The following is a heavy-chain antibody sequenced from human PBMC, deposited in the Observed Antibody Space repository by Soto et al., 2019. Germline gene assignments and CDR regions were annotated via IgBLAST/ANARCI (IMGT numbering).Heavy chain of an antibody. Sequence: KPSETLSLTCTVSGGSISSGDYYWSWIRQPPGKGLEWIGYIYNSGSTYYNPSLKSRVTISVDTSKNQFSLKLSSVTAADTAVYYCAGSLIDCSSTSCYPYYGMDVWGQGTTVTVSS. CDR3: AGSLIDCSSTSCYPYYGMDV. D-gene: IGHD2-2*01. V-gene: IGHV4-30-4*01. CDR1: GGSISSGDYY. J-gene: IGHJ6*02. CDR2: IYNSGST.